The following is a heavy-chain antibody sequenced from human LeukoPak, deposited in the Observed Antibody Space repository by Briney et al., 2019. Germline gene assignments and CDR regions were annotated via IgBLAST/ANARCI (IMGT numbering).Heavy chain of an antibody. Sequence: PGGSLRLSCGASGFTFSGYSMNWVRQAPGKGLEWVSYIRSSSSTIYYTDSVKGRFTVSRDNAKNSLCLQMNSLRDEDTAVYYCARGRGDYWGQGTLVTVSS. CDR1: GFTFSGYS. CDR3: ARGRGDY. CDR2: IRSSSSTI. V-gene: IGHV3-48*02. J-gene: IGHJ4*02.